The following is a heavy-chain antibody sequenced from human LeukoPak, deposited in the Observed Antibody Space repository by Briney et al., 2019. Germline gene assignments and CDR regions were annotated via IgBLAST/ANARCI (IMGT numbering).Heavy chain of an antibody. CDR3: ARSHGGITIRNWFDP. CDR2: INPNSGGT. J-gene: IGHJ5*02. V-gene: IGHV1-2*02. Sequence: ASVKVSCKVSGYTFTGYYMHWVRQAPGQGLEWMGWINPNSGGTNYAQKFQGRVTMTRDTSISTAYMELSRLRSDDTAVYYCARSHGGITIRNWFDPWGQGTLVTVSS. D-gene: IGHD3-3*01. CDR1: GYTFTGYY.